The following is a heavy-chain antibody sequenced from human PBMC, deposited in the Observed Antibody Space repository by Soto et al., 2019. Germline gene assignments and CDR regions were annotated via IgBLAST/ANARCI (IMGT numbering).Heavy chain of an antibody. D-gene: IGHD3-16*02. Sequence: SETLSLTCTVSGGSISSYYWSWIRQPPGKGLEWIGYIYYSGSTNYNPSLKSRVTISVDTSKNQFSLKLSSVTAADTAVYFCASRPSYDYIWGSYRYVDYWGQGTLVTVSS. CDR2: IYYSGST. CDR1: GGSISSYY. V-gene: IGHV4-59*08. CDR3: ASRPSYDYIWGSYRYVDY. J-gene: IGHJ4*02.